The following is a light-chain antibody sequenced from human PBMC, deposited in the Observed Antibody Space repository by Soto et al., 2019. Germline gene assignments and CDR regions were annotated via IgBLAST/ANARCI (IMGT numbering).Light chain of an antibody. CDR2: DAS. CDR1: QSVRTS. V-gene: IGKV3-11*01. J-gene: IGKJ5*01. Sequence: DIVMTQSPLSLPVTPGEPASISCGSSQSVRTSLAWYQHKPGQAPRLVIYDASLRANGVPARFGGSGSGTDFTLTINSLEPEDFAVYYCQQRNVWPPITFGQGTRLE. CDR3: QQRNVWPPIT.